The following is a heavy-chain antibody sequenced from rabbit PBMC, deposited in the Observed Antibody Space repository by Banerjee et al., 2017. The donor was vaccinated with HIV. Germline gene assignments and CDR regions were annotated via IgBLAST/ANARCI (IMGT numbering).Heavy chain of an antibody. J-gene: IGHJ4*01. D-gene: IGHD4-1*01. Sequence: QEYLEESGGDLVKPEGSLTLTCTASGFSFSNKYVMCWVRQAPGKGLEWIACINTSSGNTVYASWAKGRFTISKTSSTTVTLQMTSLTAADTATYFCARDLAGAIGWNFNLWGPGTLVTVS. CDR3: ARDLAGAIGWNFNL. CDR1: GFSFSNKYV. CDR2: INTSSGNT. V-gene: IGHV1S45*01.